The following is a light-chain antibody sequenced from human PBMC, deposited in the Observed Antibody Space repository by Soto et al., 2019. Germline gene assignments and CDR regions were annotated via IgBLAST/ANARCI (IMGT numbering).Light chain of an antibody. CDR3: QEYDDYLFT. V-gene: IGKV1-5*03. CDR1: QSISTW. J-gene: IGKJ2*01. Sequence: DIQMTQSPSTLSSSVGARVTITCRASQSISTWLAWYQQKPGKAPKLLIYKASYLESGVPSRFSGSGSGTEFTLTISSLQPDDVVTYYCQEYDDYLFTFGQGTKLEIK. CDR2: KAS.